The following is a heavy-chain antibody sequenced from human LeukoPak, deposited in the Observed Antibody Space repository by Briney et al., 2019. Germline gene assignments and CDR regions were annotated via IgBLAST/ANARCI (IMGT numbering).Heavy chain of an antibody. J-gene: IGHJ4*02. Sequence: PGGSLRLSCTASRVTFSTSEFNWVRQAPGKGLEWVSYISGSGSIIYYADSVKGRFTISRDNAKNSLYLQMHGLRAEDTAVYYCARDRPQWYSSGYPHYFDYWGQGTLVTVSS. CDR2: ISGSGSII. CDR3: ARDRPQWYSSGYPHYFDY. D-gene: IGHD3-22*01. CDR1: RVTFSTSE. V-gene: IGHV3-48*03.